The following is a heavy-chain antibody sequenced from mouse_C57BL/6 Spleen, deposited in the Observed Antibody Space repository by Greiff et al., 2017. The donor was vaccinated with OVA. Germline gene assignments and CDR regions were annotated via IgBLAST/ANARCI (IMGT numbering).Heavy chain of an antibody. V-gene: IGHV5-6*02. CDR1: GFTFSSYG. J-gene: IGHJ3*01. CDR2: ISSGGSYT. D-gene: IGHD2-4*01. CDR3: ARPNYDYEAWFAY. Sequence: DVKLVESGGDLVKPGGSLKLSCAASGFTFSSYGMSWVRQTPDKRLEWVATISSGGSYTYYPDSVKGRFTISRDNAKNTLYLQMSSLKSEDTAMYYCARPNYDYEAWFAYWGQGTLVTVSA.